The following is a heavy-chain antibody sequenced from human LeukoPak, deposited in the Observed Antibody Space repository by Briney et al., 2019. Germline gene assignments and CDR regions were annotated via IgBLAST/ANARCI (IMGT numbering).Heavy chain of an antibody. CDR2: IYYSGNT. J-gene: IGHJ3*02. CDR3: ARDRDPKHAFDI. D-gene: IGHD3-10*01. V-gene: IGHV4-39*07. Sequence: SETLSLTCTVSGGSISSSSYYWGWIRQPPGKGLEWIGSIYYSGNTYYNPSLKSRVTISVDTSKNQFSLKLSSVTAADTAVYYCARDRDPKHAFDIWGQGTMVTVSS. CDR1: GGSISSSSYY.